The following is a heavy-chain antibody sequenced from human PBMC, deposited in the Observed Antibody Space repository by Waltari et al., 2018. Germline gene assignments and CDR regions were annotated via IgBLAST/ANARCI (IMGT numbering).Heavy chain of an antibody. D-gene: IGHD6-19*01. V-gene: IGHV4-4*07. CDR2: IYTSGST. CDR1: GGSISSYY. Sequence: QVQLQESGPGLVKPSETLSLTCTVPGGSISSYYWSWIRQPAVKGLEWIGRIYTSGSTNYNPSLKSRVTMSVDTSKNQFSLKLSSVTAADTAVYYCARDLGNIAVANWYFDLWGRGTLVTVSS. J-gene: IGHJ2*01. CDR3: ARDLGNIAVANWYFDL.